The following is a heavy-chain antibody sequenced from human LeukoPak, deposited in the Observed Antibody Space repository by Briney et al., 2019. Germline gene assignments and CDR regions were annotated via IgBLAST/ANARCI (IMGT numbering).Heavy chain of an antibody. Sequence: GGSLRLSCAVSGFTFDDHGMSWVRQAPGKGLEWVSGINWNGGSTGYADSVKGRFTISRDNAKNSLYLQMNSLRADDTAVYYCARDVADIVGVGRDFWNYWGQGALVTVSA. V-gene: IGHV3-20*04. D-gene: IGHD1-26*01. J-gene: IGHJ4*02. CDR2: INWNGGST. CDR1: GFTFDDHG. CDR3: ARDVADIVGVGRDFWNY.